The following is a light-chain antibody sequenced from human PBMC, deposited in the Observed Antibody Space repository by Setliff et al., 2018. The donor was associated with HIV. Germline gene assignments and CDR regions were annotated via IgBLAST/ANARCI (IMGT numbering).Light chain of an antibody. CDR2: DVN. Sequence: QSVLTQPASVSGSPGQSITISCTGSSSDVGSYNLVSWYQKYPDKAPRLLIYDVNKRPAGVSTRFSGSTSGYTAALRISGLQAEDEADYYCCSYGEKDNVWVFGGGTQLTVL. V-gene: IGLV2-23*02. CDR3: CSYGEKDNVWV. CDR1: SSDVGSYNL. J-gene: IGLJ3*02.